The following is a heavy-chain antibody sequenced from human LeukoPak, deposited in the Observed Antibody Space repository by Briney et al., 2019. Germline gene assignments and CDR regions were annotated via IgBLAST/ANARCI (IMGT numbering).Heavy chain of an antibody. CDR1: GFTFSSYA. D-gene: IGHD6-19*01. V-gene: IGHV3-30*04. CDR3: ARDCRGAKQWLGNFDY. Sequence: GRSLRLSCAASGFTFSSYAMHWVRQAPGKGLKWVAVISYDVSNKYYADSVKGRFTISRDNSKNTLYLQMNSLRAEDTAVYYCARDCRGAKQWLGNFDYWGQGTLVTVSS. J-gene: IGHJ4*02. CDR2: ISYDVSNK.